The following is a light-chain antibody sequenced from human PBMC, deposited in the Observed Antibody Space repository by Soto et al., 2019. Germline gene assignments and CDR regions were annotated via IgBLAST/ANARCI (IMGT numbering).Light chain of an antibody. CDR1: SGHSSYA. J-gene: IGLJ2*01. CDR3: QTWDTGVNVV. Sequence: QPVLTQSPSASASLGASVKLTCTLSSGHSSYAIAWHQQQPEKGPRYLMKLNNDGGHSKGDGIPDRFSGSSSGAERYLTISSLQSEDEADYYCQTWDTGVNVVFGGGTKLTVL. CDR2: LNNDGGH. V-gene: IGLV4-69*01.